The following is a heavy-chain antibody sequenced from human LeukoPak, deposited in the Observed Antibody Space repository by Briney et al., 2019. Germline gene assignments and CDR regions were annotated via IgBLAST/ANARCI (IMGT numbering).Heavy chain of an antibody. J-gene: IGHJ5*02. D-gene: IGHD2-15*01. CDR2: IIPIFGTA. CDR1: GGTFSSYA. V-gene: IGHV1-69*01. CDR3: ARESTIGYCSGGSCYSFWFDP. Sequence: GASVKVSCKASGGTFSSYAISWLRQAPGQRLEWMGGIIPIFGTANYAQKFQGRVTITADESTSTAYMELSSLRSEDTAVYSCARESTIGYCSGGSCYSFWFDPWGQGTLVTVSS.